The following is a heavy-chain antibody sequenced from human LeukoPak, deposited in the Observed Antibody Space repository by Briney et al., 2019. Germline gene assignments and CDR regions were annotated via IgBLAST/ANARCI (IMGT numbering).Heavy chain of an antibody. CDR3: AKVRSGSYSPYFDY. CDR2: SSSSGGST. J-gene: IGHJ4*02. Sequence: PGGSLRLSCAASGFTFSSYAMSWVRQAPGKGLEGVAASSSSGGSTYYTDSVKGRFTTSRDNSKNTLYLQMNSLRDGDPAVYYCAKVRSGSYSPYFDYWGQGTLVTVFS. D-gene: IGHD1-26*01. CDR1: GFTFSSYA. V-gene: IGHV3-23*01.